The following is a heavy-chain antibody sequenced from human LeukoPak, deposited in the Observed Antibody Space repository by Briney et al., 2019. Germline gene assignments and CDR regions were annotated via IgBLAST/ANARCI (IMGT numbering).Heavy chain of an antibody. Sequence: GGSLRLSCAASGFTLCSLWMSWARQAPGKGLEWVANIKQDGSELYYVDSVKSRFTISKVNDKNLLYLQMNSLRAEDTAVYYCASYCSSTSCERSTKQTMGFDYWGQGTLVTVSS. D-gene: IGHD2-2*01. J-gene: IGHJ4*02. V-gene: IGHV3-7*01. CDR3: ASYCSSTSCERSTKQTMGFDY. CDR2: IKQDGSEL. CDR1: GFTLCSLW.